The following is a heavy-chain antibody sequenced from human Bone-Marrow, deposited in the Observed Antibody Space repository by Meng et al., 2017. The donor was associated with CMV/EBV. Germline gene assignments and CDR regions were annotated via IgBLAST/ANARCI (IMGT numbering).Heavy chain of an antibody. CDR3: ARGYSSAYDFWSGYYPGWYFDL. CDR2: MNPKSGNT. V-gene: IGHV1-8*01. J-gene: IGHJ2*01. D-gene: IGHD3-3*01. CDR1: GYTFTTYD. Sequence: ASVKVSCKASGYTFTTYDINWVRQATGQGLEWMGWMNPKSGNTGYAQKFQGRVTVTRNTSISTAYMELSSLRSEDTAVYYCARGYSSAYDFWSGYYPGWYFDLWGRATLVTVSS.